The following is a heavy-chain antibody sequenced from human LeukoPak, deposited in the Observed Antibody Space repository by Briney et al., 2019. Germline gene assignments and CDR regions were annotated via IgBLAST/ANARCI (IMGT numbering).Heavy chain of an antibody. V-gene: IGHV4-31*03. Sequence: SETLSLTCTVSGGSISSGGYYWSWIRQHPGKGLEWIGYIYYSGSTYYNPSLKSRVTISLDTSKNEFSLKLSSVTAADTAVYYCASGRMDWFDPWGQGTLVTVSS. CDR3: ASGRMDWFDP. J-gene: IGHJ5*02. D-gene: IGHD1-14*01. CDR1: GGSISSGGYY. CDR2: IYYSGST.